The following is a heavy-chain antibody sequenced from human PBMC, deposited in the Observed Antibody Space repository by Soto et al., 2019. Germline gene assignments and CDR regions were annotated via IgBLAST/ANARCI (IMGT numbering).Heavy chain of an antibody. CDR2: INAGNGNT. CDR1: GYTFTSYG. V-gene: IGHV1-3*01. Sequence: ASVKVSCKPSGYTFTSYGMHWVRRAPGQRLEWMGWINAGNGNTKYSQKFQSRVTITRDTSASTAYMELSSLRSEDTAVYYCARPQGPSYHYYGMDVWGQGTTVTVSS. CDR3: ARPQGPSYHYYGMDV. J-gene: IGHJ6*02.